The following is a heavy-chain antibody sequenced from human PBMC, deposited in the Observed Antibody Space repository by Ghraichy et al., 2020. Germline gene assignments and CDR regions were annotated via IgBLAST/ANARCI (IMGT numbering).Heavy chain of an antibody. J-gene: IGHJ4*02. V-gene: IGHV5-51*01. Sequence: GESLNISCKGSGYSFTSYWIGWVRQMPGKGLEWMGIIYPGDSDTRYSPSFQGQVTISADKSISTAYLQWSSLKASDTAMYYCARQADYGDFGYYFDYWGQGTLVTVSS. CDR1: GYSFTSYW. D-gene: IGHD4-17*01. CDR2: IYPGDSDT. CDR3: ARQADYGDFGYYFDY.